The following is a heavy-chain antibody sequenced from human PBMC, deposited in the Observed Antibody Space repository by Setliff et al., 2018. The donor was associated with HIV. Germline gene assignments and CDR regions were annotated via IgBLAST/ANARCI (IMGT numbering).Heavy chain of an antibody. CDR1: GGSINNDIYF. CDR2: IYYSGST. J-gene: IGHJ4*02. Sequence: SETLSLTCSVSGGSINNDIYFWSWIRQHPGKGLEWIGYIYYSGSTYYNPSLKSRITISVDTSKSQFSLRLSSVTAADTAVYYCARSGSSSPYYFDYWGQGTLVTVSS. V-gene: IGHV4-31*03. CDR3: ARSGSSSPYYFDY. D-gene: IGHD6-6*01.